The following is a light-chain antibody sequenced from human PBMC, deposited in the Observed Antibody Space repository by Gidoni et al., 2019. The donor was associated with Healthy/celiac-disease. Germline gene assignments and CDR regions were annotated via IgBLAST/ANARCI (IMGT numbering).Light chain of an antibody. J-gene: IGKJ2*01. CDR2: GAS. CDR1: QSVSNSY. V-gene: IGKV3-20*01. CDR3: QQYGSSPQNT. Sequence: EIVLTQSPGTLSLSPGERATLSCMASQSVSNSYLAWYQQKPGQAPRLLIYGASSRATGIPDRFSGSGSGTDFTLTISRLEPEDFAVHYCQQYGSSPQNTFGQGTKLEIK.